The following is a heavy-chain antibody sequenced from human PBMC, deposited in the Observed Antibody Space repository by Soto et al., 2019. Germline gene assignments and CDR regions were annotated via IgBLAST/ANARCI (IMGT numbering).Heavy chain of an antibody. CDR2: IYHSGST. J-gene: IGHJ5*02. CDR1: GGSISSGGYS. D-gene: IGHD3-22*01. CDR3: ARVDYDSTWFDP. Sequence: QLQLQESGSGLVKPSQTLSLTCVVSGGSISSGGYSWSWIRQPPGKGLEWIGYIYHSGSTYYNPSLKSRVTIAVVRSKNQFSLKLSSVTAADTAVYYCARVDYDSTWFDPWGQGTLVTVSS. V-gene: IGHV4-30-2*01.